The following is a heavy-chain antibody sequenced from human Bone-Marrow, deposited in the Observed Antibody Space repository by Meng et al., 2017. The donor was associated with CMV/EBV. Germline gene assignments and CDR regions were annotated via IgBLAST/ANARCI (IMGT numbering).Heavy chain of an antibody. V-gene: IGHV3-23*03. CDR3: AKDGNTFDYYHGMDV. Sequence: LSLTCAASGFTFSSYAMSWVRQAPGKGLEWVSVIYSGGSSTYYADSVKGRFTISRDNSKNTLYLQMNSLRAEDTAVYYCAKDGNTFDYYHGMDVWGQGTTVTVSS. D-gene: IGHD3-16*01. CDR2: IYSGGSST. J-gene: IGHJ6*02. CDR1: GFTFSSYA.